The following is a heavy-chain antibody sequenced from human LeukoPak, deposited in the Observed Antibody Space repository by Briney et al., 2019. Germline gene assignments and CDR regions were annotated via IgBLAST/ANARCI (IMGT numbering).Heavy chain of an antibody. CDR2: ISSSGSTI. CDR1: GFTFSDYY. J-gene: IGHJ4*02. CDR3: AKDWAYYYDNYGLDY. V-gene: IGHV3-11*04. Sequence: NPGGSLRLSCAASGFTFSDYYMSWIRQAPGKGLEWVSYISSSGSTIDYADSVRGRLTISRDNAKNSLYLQMNSLRAEDTAVYYCAKDWAYYYDNYGLDYWGQGTLVTVSS. D-gene: IGHD3-22*01.